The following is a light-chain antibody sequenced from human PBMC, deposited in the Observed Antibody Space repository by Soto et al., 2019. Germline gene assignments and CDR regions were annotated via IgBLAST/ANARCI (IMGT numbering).Light chain of an antibody. J-gene: IGLJ2*01. Sequence: QPVLTQSPSASASLGASVKLTCTLSSGHSSYAIAWHQQQPEKGPRSLMKLDSDGSHTKGDAIPDRFSGSSSGAERYLTISSLQSEDEADYYCQTWGTGIHVVFGGGTKVTVL. CDR1: SGHSSYA. V-gene: IGLV4-69*01. CDR2: LDSDGSH. CDR3: QTWGTGIHVV.